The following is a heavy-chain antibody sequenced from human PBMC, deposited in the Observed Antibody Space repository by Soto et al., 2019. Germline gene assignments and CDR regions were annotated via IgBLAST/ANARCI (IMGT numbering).Heavy chain of an antibody. J-gene: IGHJ5*02. CDR3: ARDLGDYDILTVRWFDP. Sequence: QVQLVQSGAEVKKPGSSVKVSCKASGGTFSSYAISWVRQAPGQGLEWMGGIIPIFGTANYAQKFQGRVTITADKSTSTACMELSSLRSEDTAVYYCARDLGDYDILTVRWFDPGGQGTLVTVSS. D-gene: IGHD3-9*01. V-gene: IGHV1-69*06. CDR1: GGTFSSYA. CDR2: IIPIFGTA.